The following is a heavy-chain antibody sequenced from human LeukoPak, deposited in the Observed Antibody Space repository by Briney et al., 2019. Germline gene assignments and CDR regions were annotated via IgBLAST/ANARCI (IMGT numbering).Heavy chain of an antibody. CDR2: ISGGST. V-gene: IGHV3-38-3*01. Sequence: GGSLRLSCAASGFTVSSNEMSWVRQAPGKGLEWVSSISGGSTYYADSRKGRFIISRDNSKNTLHLQMNSLRAEDTAVYYCAKDLSSGWYAPLDYWGQGTLVTVSS. D-gene: IGHD6-19*01. CDR3: AKDLSSGWYAPLDY. CDR1: GFTVSSNE. J-gene: IGHJ4*02.